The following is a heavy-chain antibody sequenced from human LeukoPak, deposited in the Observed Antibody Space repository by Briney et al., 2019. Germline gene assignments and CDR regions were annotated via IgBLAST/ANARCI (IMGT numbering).Heavy chain of an antibody. J-gene: IGHJ4*02. D-gene: IGHD4-11*01. CDR1: GVSFTDAW. CDR3: ARDRGYSNYYDY. CDR2: ISKTSNTR. Sequence: SGGSLRLSCAVSGVSFTDAWMSWVRQAPGKGLEWVSYISKTSNTRDYADSVKGRFTISRDNAKNSLYLQMNSLRDEDTAVYYCARDRGYSNYYDYWGQGTLVTVSS. V-gene: IGHV3-48*02.